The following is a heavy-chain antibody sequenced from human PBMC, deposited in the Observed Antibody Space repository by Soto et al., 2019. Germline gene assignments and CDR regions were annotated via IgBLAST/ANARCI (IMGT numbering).Heavy chain of an antibody. CDR1: GGSISSGDYY. J-gene: IGHJ4*02. D-gene: IGHD6-13*01. V-gene: IGHV4-30-4*01. CDR2: IYYSGST. Sequence: QVQLHESGPGLVKPSQTLSLTCTVSGGSISSGDYYWSWIRQPPGKGLEWIGYIYYSGSTYYNPSLKSRVTITVDTSKNQFSLRLTSVTDADTAVYYCARVPDSRSGDYYFDYWGQGNLVTVSS. CDR3: ARVPDSRSGDYYFDY.